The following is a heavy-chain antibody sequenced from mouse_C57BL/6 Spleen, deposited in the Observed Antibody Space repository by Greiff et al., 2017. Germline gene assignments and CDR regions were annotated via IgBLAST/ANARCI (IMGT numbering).Heavy chain of an antibody. CDR2: ISDGGSYT. V-gene: IGHV5-4*03. D-gene: IGHD2-2*01. CDR1: GFTFSSYA. CDR3: ARAGLRGGFDY. Sequence: EVKVVESGAGFFPPLVSLHLSFSASGFTFSSYAMSWVRQTPEKRLEWVATISDGGSYTYYPDNVKGRFTISRDNAKNNLYLQMSHLKSEDTAMYYCARAGLRGGFDYWGQGTTLTVSS. J-gene: IGHJ2*01.